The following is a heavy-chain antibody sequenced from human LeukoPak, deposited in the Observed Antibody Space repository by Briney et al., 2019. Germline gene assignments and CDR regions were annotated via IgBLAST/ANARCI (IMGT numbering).Heavy chain of an antibody. CDR3: AREQTLHYDSSGYYYVVVVDY. V-gene: IGHV3-30*03. CDR1: GFTFSRYG. Sequence: PGGSLRLSCAASGFTFSRYGMHWVRQAPGKGLEWVAVIADSVKGRFSVSRDNSKNTLYLQMNSLRAEDTAVYYCAREQTLHYDSSGYYYVVVVDYWGQGTLVTVSS. J-gene: IGHJ4*02. D-gene: IGHD3-22*01.